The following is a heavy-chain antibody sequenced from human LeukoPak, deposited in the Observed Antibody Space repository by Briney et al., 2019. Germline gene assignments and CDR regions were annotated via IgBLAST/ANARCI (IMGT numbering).Heavy chain of an antibody. CDR1: GGSISSSNW. CDR3: ARVNYYDSRGYGAFDI. CDR2: IYHSGST. J-gene: IGHJ3*02. V-gene: IGHV4-4*02. Sequence: SGTLSLTCAVSGGSISSSNWWSWVRQPPGKGLEWIGEIYHSGSTNYNPSLKSRVTISVDKSKNQFSLKLSSVTAADTAVYYCARVNYYDSRGYGAFDIWGQGTMVTVSS. D-gene: IGHD3-22*01.